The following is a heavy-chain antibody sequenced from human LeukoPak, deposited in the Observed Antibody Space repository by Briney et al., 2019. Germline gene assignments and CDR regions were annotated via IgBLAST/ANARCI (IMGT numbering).Heavy chain of an antibody. CDR2: IHYSESS. CDR1: GGSISSYY. V-gene: IGHV4-59*08. Sequence: PSETLSLTCTVSGGSISSYYWSWIRQPPGKGLEWIGYIHYSESSDYDPSLKSRVTISLDTSNNQFPLKLSSVTVADTAVYYCARRHPSRGMDVWGQGTTVTVSS. J-gene: IGHJ6*02. CDR3: ARRHPSRGMDV.